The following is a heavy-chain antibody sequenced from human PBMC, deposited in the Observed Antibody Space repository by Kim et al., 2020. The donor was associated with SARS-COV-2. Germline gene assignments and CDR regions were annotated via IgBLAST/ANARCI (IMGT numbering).Heavy chain of an antibody. CDR1: GFTFSSYA. Sequence: GGSLRLSCAASGFTFSSYAMSWVRQAPGKGLEWVSAISGSGGSTYYADSVKGRFTISRDNSKNTLYLQMNSLRAEDTAVYYCAKDLAPMNTEELDAFDIWGQGTMVTVSS. CDR3: AKDLAPMNTEELDAFDI. CDR2: ISGSGGST. V-gene: IGHV3-23*01. D-gene: IGHD3-16*01. J-gene: IGHJ3*02.